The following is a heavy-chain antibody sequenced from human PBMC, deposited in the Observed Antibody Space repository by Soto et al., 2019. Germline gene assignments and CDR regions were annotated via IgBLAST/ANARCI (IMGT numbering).Heavy chain of an antibody. Sequence: SETLSLTCTVSGGSISSGDYYWSWIRQPPGKGLEWIGYIYYSGSTYYNPSLKSRVTISVDTSKDQFSLKLSSVTAADTAVYYCATTPGVDWFDPWGQGTLVTVSS. J-gene: IGHJ5*02. CDR1: GGSISSGDYY. D-gene: IGHD3-3*01. CDR3: ATTPGVDWFDP. V-gene: IGHV4-30-4*01. CDR2: IYYSGST.